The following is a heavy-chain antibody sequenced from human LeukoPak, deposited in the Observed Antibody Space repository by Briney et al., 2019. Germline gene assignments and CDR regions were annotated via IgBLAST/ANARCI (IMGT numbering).Heavy chain of an antibody. CDR2: IWDDGSKK. CDR3: ARDLGRGNTPFDY. D-gene: IGHD3-16*01. Sequence: GGSLRLSCAASGFTFSSFGMHWVRQAPVRGLGWVAVIWDDGSKKYYADSVKARFTISRDNTKNTVYLQMDSLRAEDTALYYCARDLGRGNTPFDYWGQGTLVTVSS. CDR1: GFTFSSFG. J-gene: IGHJ4*02. V-gene: IGHV3-33*01.